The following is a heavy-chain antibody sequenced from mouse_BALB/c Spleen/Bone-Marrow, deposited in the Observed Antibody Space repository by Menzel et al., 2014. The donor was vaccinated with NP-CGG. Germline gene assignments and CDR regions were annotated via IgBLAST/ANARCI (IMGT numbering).Heavy chain of an antibody. J-gene: IGHJ3*01. D-gene: IGHD1-1*01. V-gene: IGHV4-1*02. CDR3: ARLGYYGGFAY. CDR2: INPDSSTI. Sequence: EVKLVESGGGLVQPGGSLKLSCAASGFDFSGFWMGWVRQAPGKGLEWIGEINPDSSTINYTPSLKDRFIIARDNAKNTLYLQMNKVRSEDTALYYCARLGYYGGFAYWGQGTLVTVSA. CDR1: GFDFSGFW.